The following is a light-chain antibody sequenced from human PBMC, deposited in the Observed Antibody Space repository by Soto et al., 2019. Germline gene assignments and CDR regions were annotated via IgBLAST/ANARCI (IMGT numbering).Light chain of an antibody. CDR3: EQNDNSRWT. V-gene: IGKV3-20*01. CDR1: QSVSSRY. CDR2: GAS. Sequence: EIVLTQSPGTLSLSPGERATLSCRASQSVSSRYLAWYQQKPGQAPRLLISGASTRATGIPDRFSVSGSGTAFTPTNTALEPKAFAVYYGEQNDNSRWTFGRGTKVE. J-gene: IGKJ1*01.